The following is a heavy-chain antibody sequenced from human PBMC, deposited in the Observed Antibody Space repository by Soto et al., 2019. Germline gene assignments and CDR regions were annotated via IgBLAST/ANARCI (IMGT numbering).Heavy chain of an antibody. CDR3: ARGNWGEMAGFDS. V-gene: IGHV3-33*01. CDR2: IWYDGSNK. D-gene: IGHD7-27*01. Sequence: QVQLVESGGGVVQPGRSLRLSCAASGFTFSSYGMHWVRQAPSKGLEWVAVIWYDGSNKYYADSVKGRFTISRDNSKNTLYLQMDSLRAEDTAVYYCARGNWGEMAGFDSWGQGTPVTVSS. CDR1: GFTFSSYG. J-gene: IGHJ4*02.